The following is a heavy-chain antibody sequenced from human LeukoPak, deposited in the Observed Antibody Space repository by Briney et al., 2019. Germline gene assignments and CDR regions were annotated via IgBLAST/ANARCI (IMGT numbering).Heavy chain of an antibody. Sequence: SETPSLTCTASGGSISNNPYYWGWIRQPPGKGPEWIGSIYYSGTDYNPSLKSRVTISIDTSKNQFSLKLSSVTAADTAVYYCARDHPMNQDYGSGSPSLLPYWGQGTLVTVSS. CDR1: GGSISNNPYY. D-gene: IGHD3-10*01. CDR2: IYYSGT. CDR3: ARDHPMNQDYGSGSPSLLPY. J-gene: IGHJ4*02. V-gene: IGHV4-39*07.